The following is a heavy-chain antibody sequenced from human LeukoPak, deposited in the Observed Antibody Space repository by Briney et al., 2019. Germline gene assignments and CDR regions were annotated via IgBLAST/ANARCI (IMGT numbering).Heavy chain of an antibody. Sequence: ASETLSLTCTVSGYSISSGYYWGWIRQPPGKGLEWIGSIYHSGSTYYNPSLKSRVTISVDTFKNQFSLKLSSVTAADTAVYYCALNSVVRGVMFDYWGQGTLVTVSS. D-gene: IGHD3-10*01. CDR3: ALNSVVRGVMFDY. J-gene: IGHJ4*02. V-gene: IGHV4-38-2*02. CDR1: GYSISSGYY. CDR2: IYHSGST.